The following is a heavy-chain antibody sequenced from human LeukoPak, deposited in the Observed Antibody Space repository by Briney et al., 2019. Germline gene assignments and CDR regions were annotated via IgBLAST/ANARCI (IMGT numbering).Heavy chain of an antibody. CDR2: ISTNKGNT. CDR3: ARGTGIAVAGIHGFDY. J-gene: IGHJ4*02. CDR1: GYTFSNYG. V-gene: IGHV1-18*01. D-gene: IGHD6-19*01. Sequence: ASVKVSCKASGYTFSNYGISWVRQAPGQGLEWMGWISTNKGNTKSAQKNQGRVTMTRDTSTSTVYMELSSLRSEDTAVYYCARGTGIAVAGIHGFDYWGQGTLVTVSS.